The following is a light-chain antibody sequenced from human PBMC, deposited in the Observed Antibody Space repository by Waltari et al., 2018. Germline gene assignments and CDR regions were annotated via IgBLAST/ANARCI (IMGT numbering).Light chain of an antibody. CDR3: GSYTSSTTPYV. J-gene: IGLJ1*01. Sequence: QSALTQPASVSGSPGQSITISCTGTSSDVGGYNYVTWYQQHPGKAPKVMIYDVNNRPSGVSNRLSGSKSGNTASLTISGLQAEDEADYYCGSYTSSTTPYVFGTGTKVTVL. CDR1: SSDVGGYNY. CDR2: DVN. V-gene: IGLV2-14*01.